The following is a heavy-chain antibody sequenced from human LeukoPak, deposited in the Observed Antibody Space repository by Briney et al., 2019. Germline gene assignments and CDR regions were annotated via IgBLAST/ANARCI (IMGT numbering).Heavy chain of an antibody. J-gene: IGHJ4*02. CDR1: GFTVSSNY. CDR3: ARELISRRGNYFDY. CDR2: IYSGGST. V-gene: IGHV3-53*01. D-gene: IGHD3-3*02. Sequence: QPGGSLRLSCAASGFTVSSNYMSWVRQAPGKGLEWVSVIYSGGSTYYADSVKGRFTISRDNSKNTLYLQMNSLRAEDTAVYYCARELISRRGNYFDYWGQGTLVTVSS.